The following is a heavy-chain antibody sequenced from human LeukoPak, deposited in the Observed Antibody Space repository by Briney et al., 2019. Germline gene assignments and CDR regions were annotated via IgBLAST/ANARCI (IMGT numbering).Heavy chain of an antibody. D-gene: IGHD1-26*01. CDR2: INHSGST. CDR1: GYSISSGYY. Sequence: SETLSLTCTVSGYSISSGYYWGWIRQPPGKGLEWIGEINHSGSTNYNPSLKSRVTISVDTSKNQFSLKLSSVTAADTAVYYCARRAHPTWELLVPDYYYYYYMDVWGKGTTVTVSS. J-gene: IGHJ6*03. V-gene: IGHV4-38-2*02. CDR3: ARRAHPTWELLVPDYYYYYYMDV.